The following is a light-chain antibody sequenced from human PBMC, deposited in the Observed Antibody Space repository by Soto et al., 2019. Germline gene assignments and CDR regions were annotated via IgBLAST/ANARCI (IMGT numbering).Light chain of an antibody. CDR2: DVT. CDR1: SSDVGGYNY. Sequence: QSALTQPRSVSGSPGQSVTISCTGTSSDVGGYNYVSWYQQHPGKAPKLMIYDVTTRPSGVPDRFSVSKSGNTASLTISGLQAEDEADYYCCSHAGSSAVFGTGTKVTVL. V-gene: IGLV2-11*01. J-gene: IGLJ1*01. CDR3: CSHAGSSAV.